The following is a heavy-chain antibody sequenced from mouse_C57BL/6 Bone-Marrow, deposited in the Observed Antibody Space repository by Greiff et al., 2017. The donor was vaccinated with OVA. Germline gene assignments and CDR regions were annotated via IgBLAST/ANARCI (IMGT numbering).Heavy chain of an antibody. Sequence: EVNVVESGEGLVKPGGSLKLSCAASGFTFSSYAMSWVRQTPEKRLEWVAYISSGGDYIYYADTVKGRFTISRDNARNTLYLQMSSLKSEDTAMYYCTRGGLVYYFDYWGQGTTLTVSS. CDR2: ISSGGDYI. D-gene: IGHD2-2*01. V-gene: IGHV5-9-1*02. J-gene: IGHJ2*01. CDR1: GFTFSSYA. CDR3: TRGGLVYYFDY.